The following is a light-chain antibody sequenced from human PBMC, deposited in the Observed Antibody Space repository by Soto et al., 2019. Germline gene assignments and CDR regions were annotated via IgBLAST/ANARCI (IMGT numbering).Light chain of an antibody. CDR2: SAS. J-gene: IGKJ1*01. CDR3: QQSYLTWT. Sequence: DIQVTQSPSSLSASVGDSVTITRRTSQTIGTFLNWYQQKPGKVPKLLISSASSLHTGVPSRFSASGSGTDFTLTISSLQPEDFATYYCQQSYLTWTFGQGTKVDIK. V-gene: IGKV1-39*01. CDR1: QTIGTF.